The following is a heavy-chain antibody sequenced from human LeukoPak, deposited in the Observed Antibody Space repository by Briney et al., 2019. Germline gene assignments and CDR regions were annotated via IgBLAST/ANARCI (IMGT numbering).Heavy chain of an antibody. CDR3: ASLEVTVRVVY. CDR1: GFTFSSYG. J-gene: IGHJ4*02. Sequence: GRYLRLYCAASGFTFSSYGMHWVRQAPGKGLEWVAVIWYDGSNKYYADYVKGRFTISRDNSKNTLYLQMNSLRAEDTAVYYCASLEVTVRVVYWGQGTLVTVSS. V-gene: IGHV3-33*01. CDR2: IWYDGSNK. D-gene: IGHD2-21*02.